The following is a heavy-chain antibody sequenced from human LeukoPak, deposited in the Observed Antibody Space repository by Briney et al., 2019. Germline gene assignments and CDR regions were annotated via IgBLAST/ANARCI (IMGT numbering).Heavy chain of an antibody. V-gene: IGHV1-2*02. CDR3: ARTNGGIAAAGRDAFDI. D-gene: IGHD6-13*01. CDR1: GYTFTGYY. CDR2: INPNSGGT. Sequence: ASVKVSCKASGYTFTGYYMYWVRQAPGQGLEWMGWINPNSGGTNYAQKFQGRVTMTRDTSISTAYMELSRLRSDDTAVYYCARTNGGIAAAGRDAFDIWGQGTMVTVSS. J-gene: IGHJ3*02.